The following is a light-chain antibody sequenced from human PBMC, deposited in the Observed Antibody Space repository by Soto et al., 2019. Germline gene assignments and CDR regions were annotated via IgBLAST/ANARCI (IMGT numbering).Light chain of an antibody. Sequence: QSALDQPPSASGSPGHSVTISCTGTSNDVGRYNYISWYQQRPGKAPKLIIYEVSKRPSGVPDRLSGFKYGNTASLTVSGLQAEDEADYYCSSYAGNSRYVFGTGTKVTVL. V-gene: IGLV2-8*01. CDR1: SNDVGRYNY. CDR3: SSYAGNSRYV. CDR2: EVS. J-gene: IGLJ1*01.